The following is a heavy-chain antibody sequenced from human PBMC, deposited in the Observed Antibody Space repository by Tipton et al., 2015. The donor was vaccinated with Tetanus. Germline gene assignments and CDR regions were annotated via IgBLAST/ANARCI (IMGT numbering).Heavy chain of an antibody. Sequence: TLSLTCTVSGDSISRGGYFWDWIRQRPGEGPGGFGYIYYSGDTYYNPSLKSRVSMSVDTSKNQFSLNLTSVTAADTAVYYCARDQGGGRVVRLNWLDPWGQGTLVTVSS. CDR3: ARDQGGGRVVRLNWLDP. CDR1: GDSISRGGYF. V-gene: IGHV4-31*03. J-gene: IGHJ5*02. CDR2: IYYSGDT. D-gene: IGHD6-6*01.